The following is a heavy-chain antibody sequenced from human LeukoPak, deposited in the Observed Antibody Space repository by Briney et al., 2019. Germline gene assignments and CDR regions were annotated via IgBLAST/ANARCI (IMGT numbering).Heavy chain of an antibody. Sequence: SETLSLTCTVSGGSISSSSYFWGWIRQPPGKGLEWIGSIFYSGSTYYNPSLNSRVTISIDTSKNQFSLRLSSVTAADTAVYYCARGIVGPTYFDYWGQGTLVTVSS. CDR1: GGSISSSSYF. V-gene: IGHV4-39*01. CDR2: IFYSGST. D-gene: IGHD1-26*01. J-gene: IGHJ4*02. CDR3: ARGIVGPTYFDY.